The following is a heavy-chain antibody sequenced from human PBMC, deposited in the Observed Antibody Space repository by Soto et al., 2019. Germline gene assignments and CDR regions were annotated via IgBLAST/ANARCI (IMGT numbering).Heavy chain of an antibody. CDR3: ASLHGSYDSSGSLDY. J-gene: IGHJ4*02. V-gene: IGHV3-30-3*01. CDR2: ISYDGSNK. D-gene: IGHD3-22*01. Sequence: PGGSLRLSCAASGFTFSSYAMHWVRQAPGKGLEWVAVISYDGSNKYYADSVKGRFTISRDNSKNTLYLQMNSLRAEDTAVYYSASLHGSYDSSGSLDYWGQGPLVTVSS. CDR1: GFTFSSYA.